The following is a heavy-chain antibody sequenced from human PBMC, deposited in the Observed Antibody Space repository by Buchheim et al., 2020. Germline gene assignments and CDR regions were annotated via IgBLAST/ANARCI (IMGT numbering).Heavy chain of an antibody. CDR3: ARDRDIVVVVAATLDY. Sequence: QVQLVESGGGVVQPGRSLRLSCAASGFTFSSYAMHWVRQAPGKGLEWVAVISYDGSNKYYADSVKGRFTISRDNSKNTLYLQMNSLRAEDTAVYYCARDRDIVVVVAATLDYWGQGTL. CDR2: ISYDGSNK. J-gene: IGHJ4*02. D-gene: IGHD2-15*01. CDR1: GFTFSSYA. V-gene: IGHV3-30-3*01.